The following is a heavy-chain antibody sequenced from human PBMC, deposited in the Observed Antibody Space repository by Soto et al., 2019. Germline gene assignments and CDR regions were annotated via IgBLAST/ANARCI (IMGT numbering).Heavy chain of an antibody. J-gene: IGHJ6*02. CDR3: ARGRDFWSGYYYYYGMDV. V-gene: IGHV4-34*01. CDR1: GGSFSGYY. D-gene: IGHD3-3*01. Sequence: PSETLSLTCAVYGGSFSGYYLSWIRQPPGKGLEWIGEINHSGSTNYNPSLKSRVTISVDTSKNQFSLKLSSVTAADTAVYYCARGRDFWSGYYYYYGMDVWGQGTTVTVYS. CDR2: INHSGST.